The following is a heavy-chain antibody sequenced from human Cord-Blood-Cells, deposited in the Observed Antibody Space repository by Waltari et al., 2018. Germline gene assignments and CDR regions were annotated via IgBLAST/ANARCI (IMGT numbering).Heavy chain of an antibody. CDR2: INHSGST. Sequence: QVQLQQLGAGLLKPSETLSLTCAVYGGSFSGYYWSWIRQPPGKGLEWIGEINHSGSTNHTPSLKSRVTISVDTSKKQFSLKLSSVTAADTAVYYCARGDAFDIWGQGTMVTVSS. V-gene: IGHV4-34*01. CDR3: ARGDAFDI. J-gene: IGHJ3*02. CDR1: GGSFSGYY.